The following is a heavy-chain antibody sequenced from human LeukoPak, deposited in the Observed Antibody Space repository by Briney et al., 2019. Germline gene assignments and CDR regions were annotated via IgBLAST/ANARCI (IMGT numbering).Heavy chain of an antibody. J-gene: IGHJ3*02. CDR2: ISSSSSYI. D-gene: IGHD3-22*01. Sequence: GGSLRLSCAASGFTFSSYSMNWVRQAPGKGLEWVSSISSSSSYIYYADSEKGRFTISRDNAKNSLYLQMNSLRAEDTAVYYCARANYDSSGPYVDAFDIWGQGTMVSVSS. CDR3: ARANYDSSGPYVDAFDI. CDR1: GFTFSSYS. V-gene: IGHV3-21*01.